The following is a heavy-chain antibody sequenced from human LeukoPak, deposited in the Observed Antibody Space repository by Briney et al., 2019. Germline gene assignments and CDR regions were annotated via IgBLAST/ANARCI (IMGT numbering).Heavy chain of an antibody. D-gene: IGHD2-15*01. CDR2: IYYSGST. J-gene: IGHJ4*02. CDR3: ARSVVAAKEFDY. V-gene: IGHV4-59*08. CDR1: GGSISSYY. Sequence: SETLSLTCTVPGGSISSYYWSWIRQPPGKGLEWIGYIYYSGSTNYNPSLKSRVTISVDTSKNQFSLKLSSVTAADTAVYYCARSVVAAKEFDYWGQGTLVTVSS.